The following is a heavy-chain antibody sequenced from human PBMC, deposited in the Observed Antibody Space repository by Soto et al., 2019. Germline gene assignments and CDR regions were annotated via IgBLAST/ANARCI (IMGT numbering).Heavy chain of an antibody. V-gene: IGHV3-33*01. D-gene: IGHD3-10*01. CDR2: IWYGGSKK. J-gene: IGHJ6*02. CDR3: ARDRITMVRGVITAYYYGMDV. CDR1: CFPFSSDV. Sequence: GGSLGSSCASGCFPFSSDVLQWVGEAPRKGLEWVAVIWYGGSKKYDADSVKGGFTISRDNSKNTLYLQMNSLRAEDTAVYYCARDRITMVRGVITAYYYGMDVWGQGT.